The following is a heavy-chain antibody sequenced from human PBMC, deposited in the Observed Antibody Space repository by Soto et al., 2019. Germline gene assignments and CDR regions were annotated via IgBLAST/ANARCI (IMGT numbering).Heavy chain of an antibody. CDR2: ISSSGDAT. Sequence: GGSLRLSCAASGFAFSTYAMTWVRQSPGKGLEWVSIISSSGDATYYVDSVKGRFTISRENSRNTLNLQMNSLRAEDTAVYYCAKNGDFCCWGMDVWGQGTRFTVSS. CDR1: GFAFSTYA. V-gene: IGHV3-23*01. CDR3: AKNGDFCCWGMDV. D-gene: IGHD3-3*01. J-gene: IGHJ6*02.